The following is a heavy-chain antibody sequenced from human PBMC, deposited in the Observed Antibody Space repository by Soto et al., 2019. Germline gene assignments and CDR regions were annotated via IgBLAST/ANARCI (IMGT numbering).Heavy chain of an antibody. CDR2: IYYSGST. J-gene: IGHJ4*02. V-gene: IGHV4-31*03. CDR3: ARSTQSTVTTCDY. Sequence: QVQLQEAGPGLVKPSQTLSLTCTVSGGSISSGCYYWSWIRQHPGTGLEWIGYIYYSGSTYYNPSLKCRVTISVDTSKNQFSLKLGPVTAADTAVYDCARSTQSTVTTCDYWGQGTVGTVSS. D-gene: IGHD4-17*01. CDR1: GGSISSGCYY.